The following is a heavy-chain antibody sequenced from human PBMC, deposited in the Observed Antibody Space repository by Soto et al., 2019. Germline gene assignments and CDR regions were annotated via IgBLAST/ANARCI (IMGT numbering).Heavy chain of an antibody. D-gene: IGHD3-16*01. CDR3: ARDPRVASRSYYFDY. V-gene: IGHV3-23*01. Sequence: GGSLRLSCTASGLTFQNHAMSWVRQAPGKGLEWVSVVSGNSGSTYYADSVRGRFTISRDNSKNTLYLQMNSLRAEDTALYYCARDPRVASRSYYFDYWGQGALVTVPQ. J-gene: IGHJ4*02. CDR1: GLTFQNHA. CDR2: VSGNSGST.